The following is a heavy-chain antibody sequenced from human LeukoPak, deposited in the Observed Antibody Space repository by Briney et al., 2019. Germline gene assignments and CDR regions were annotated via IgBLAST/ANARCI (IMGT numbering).Heavy chain of an antibody. Sequence: GGSLRLSCAASGFTFSSYSMNWVRQAPGKGLEWVSSISSSSSSYIYYADSVKGRFTISRDNAKNSLYLQMNSLRAEDTAVYYCARGRHTYYYDSSGYTPWGQGTLVTVSS. D-gene: IGHD3-22*01. J-gene: IGHJ4*02. V-gene: IGHV3-21*01. CDR2: ISSSSSSYI. CDR1: GFTFSSYS. CDR3: ARGRHTYYYDSSGYTP.